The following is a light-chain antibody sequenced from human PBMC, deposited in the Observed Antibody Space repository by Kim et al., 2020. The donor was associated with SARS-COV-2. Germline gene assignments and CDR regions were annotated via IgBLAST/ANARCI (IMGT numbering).Light chain of an antibody. J-gene: IGKJ1*01. CDR1: QSISSW. Sequence: GDRVTITCRASQSISSWLAWYQQKPGKAPKLLIYDASSLESGVPSRFSGSGSGTEFTLTISSLQPDDFATYYCQQYNSPLLTFGQGTKVDIK. CDR3: QQYNSPLLT. CDR2: DAS. V-gene: IGKV1-5*01.